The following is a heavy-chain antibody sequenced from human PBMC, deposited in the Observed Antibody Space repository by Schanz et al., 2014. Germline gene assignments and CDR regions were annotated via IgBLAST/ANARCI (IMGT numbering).Heavy chain of an antibody. V-gene: IGHV3-11*05. CDR2: ISGSGGDT. Sequence: QVQLVESGGGLVKPGGSLRLSCAASGFTFSDYYMSWIRQAPGKGLEWVSTISGSGGDTYPADSVKGRFTISRDNSKNTLYLQMNSLRAEDTAVYYCAKDQGSYGSGSYSYFDYWGQGTLATVSS. CDR3: AKDQGSYGSGSYSYFDY. CDR1: GFTFSDYY. D-gene: IGHD3-10*01. J-gene: IGHJ4*02.